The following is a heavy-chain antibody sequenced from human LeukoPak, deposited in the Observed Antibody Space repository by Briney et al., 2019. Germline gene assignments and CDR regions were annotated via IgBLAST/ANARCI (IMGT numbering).Heavy chain of an antibody. CDR1: GFSVANDR. CDR3: VRERLGAIVEN. CDR2: VYGNGNT. J-gene: IGHJ4*02. V-gene: IGHV3-53*01. Sequence: GGSLRLSCAASGFSVANDRMSWVRQPPGKGLEWVSTVYGNGNTAYTDSVKGRFTIPRDNSKNTLLLQMNSLRAEDTAVYFCVRERLGAIVENWGQGVLVIVSS. D-gene: IGHD3-16*02.